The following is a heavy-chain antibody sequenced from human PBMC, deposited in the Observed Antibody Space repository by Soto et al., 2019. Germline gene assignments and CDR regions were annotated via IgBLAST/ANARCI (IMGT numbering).Heavy chain of an antibody. D-gene: IGHD5-12*01. Sequence: PGGSLRLSCAASGFTFDDYAMHWVRQAPGKGLEWVSGISWNSGSIGYADSVKGRFTISRDNAKNSLYLQMNSLRAEDTALYYCAKDIGTGYDPRGSWYYYLDVWGKGTTVTVSS. CDR3: AKDIGTGYDPRGSWYYYLDV. V-gene: IGHV3-9*01. CDR2: ISWNSGSI. CDR1: GFTFDDYA. J-gene: IGHJ6*03.